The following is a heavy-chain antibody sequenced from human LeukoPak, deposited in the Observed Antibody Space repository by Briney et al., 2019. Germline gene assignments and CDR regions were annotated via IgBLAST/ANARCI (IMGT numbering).Heavy chain of an antibody. CDR2: IYWDDDK. CDR1: GFSLSTSGVG. J-gene: IGHJ5*02. Sequence: SGPTLVNPTQTLTLTCTFSGFSLSTSGVGVGWIRQPPGKALEWLALIYWDDDKRYSPSLKSRLTITKDTSKNQVVLTMTNMDPVDTATYYCAHSRAYGSRSYEAPPLINWSDPWGQGTLVTVSS. V-gene: IGHV2-5*02. D-gene: IGHD3-10*01. CDR3: AHSRAYGSRSYEAPPLINWSDP.